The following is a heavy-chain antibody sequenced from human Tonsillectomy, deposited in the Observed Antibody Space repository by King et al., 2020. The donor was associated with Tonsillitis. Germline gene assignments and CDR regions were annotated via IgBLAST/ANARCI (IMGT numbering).Heavy chain of an antibody. D-gene: IGHD3-16*01. CDR3: ARAEGTVWDYFDY. Sequence: VQLVESGGGLVQPGGSLRLSCAASGFAFSSYSMNWVRQAPGKDLEWVSYISRSSSTIYYADSVKGRFTISRDNAKNSLYLQLNSLRAEDSAVYYCARAEGTVWDYFDYWGQGALVTVSS. J-gene: IGHJ4*02. CDR1: GFAFSSYS. CDR2: ISRSSSTI. V-gene: IGHV3-48*04.